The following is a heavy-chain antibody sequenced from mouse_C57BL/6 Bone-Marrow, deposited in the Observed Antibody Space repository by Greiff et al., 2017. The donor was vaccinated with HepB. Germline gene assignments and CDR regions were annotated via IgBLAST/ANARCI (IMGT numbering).Heavy chain of an antibody. CDR2: INPNNGGT. CDR3: ARGCFDY. CDR1: GYTFTDYY. Sequence: VQLQQSGPELVKPGASVKISCKASGYTFTDYYMNWVKQSHGKSLEWIGDINPNNGGTSYNQKFKGKATLTVDKSSSTAYMELRSLTSEDSAVYYCARGCFDYGGQGTTLTVSS. J-gene: IGHJ2*01. V-gene: IGHV1-26*01.